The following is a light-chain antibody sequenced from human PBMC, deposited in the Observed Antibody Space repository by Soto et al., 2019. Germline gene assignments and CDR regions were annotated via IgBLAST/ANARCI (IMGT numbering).Light chain of an antibody. CDR2: DAS. CDR3: QQRSNWPRT. J-gene: IGKJ1*01. V-gene: IGKV3-11*01. Sequence: EIVLTQSPATLSLSPGERATLSCRASQSVSSYLAWYQQKPGQTPRLLIYDASNRATGIPAMFSGSGSGTDFTLTISSREPEDFAVYYCQQRSNWPRTFGQGTKVEIK. CDR1: QSVSSY.